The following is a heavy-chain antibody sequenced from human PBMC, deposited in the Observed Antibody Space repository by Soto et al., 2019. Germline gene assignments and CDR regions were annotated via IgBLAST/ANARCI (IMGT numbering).Heavy chain of an antibody. V-gene: IGHV1-18*01. CDR1: GYTFIRYG. D-gene: IGHD3-16*01. Sequence: QVQLVQSAAEVKKPGASVRVSCKASGYTFIRYGISWVRQAPGQGLEWMGWINPYNDYTIYAQKIQGRVTMTTDTTTRATSTELRDLKTEDTAVYACASWGYYDGTCVYLSHGGLDVWGERAAVTESS. CDR3: ASWGYYDGTCVYLSHGGLDV. J-gene: IGHJ6*04. CDR2: INPYNDYT.